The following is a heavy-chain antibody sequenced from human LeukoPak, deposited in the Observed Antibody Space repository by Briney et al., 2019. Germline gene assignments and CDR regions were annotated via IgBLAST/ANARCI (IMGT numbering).Heavy chain of an antibody. Sequence: SETLSITCTVSGGSISSYYWSWIRQPPGKGLEWIGYIYYSGSTNYNPSLKSRVTISVDTSKNQFSLKLCSVTAADTAVYYCARLDTYYYDSTPTYAFDIWGQGTMVTVSS. CDR2: IYYSGST. V-gene: IGHV4-59*01. J-gene: IGHJ3*02. D-gene: IGHD3-22*01. CDR3: ARLDTYYYDSTPTYAFDI. CDR1: GGSISSYY.